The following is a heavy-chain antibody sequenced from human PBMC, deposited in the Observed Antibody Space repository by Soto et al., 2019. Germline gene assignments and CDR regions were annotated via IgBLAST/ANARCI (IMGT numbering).Heavy chain of an antibody. CDR1: GGSISSYY. V-gene: IGHV4-59*01. CDR2: MYSSGST. Sequence: QVQLQESGPGLVKPSETLSLTCTVSGGSISSYYWSWIRQPPEKGLEWIGYMYSSGSTNYNPSFMSRVTMSVDTPRPRFDLKLSSVTAADTAVDYCARGGVATPGVSYWGQGALVTVSS. CDR3: ARGGVATPGVSY. J-gene: IGHJ4*02. D-gene: IGHD5-12*01.